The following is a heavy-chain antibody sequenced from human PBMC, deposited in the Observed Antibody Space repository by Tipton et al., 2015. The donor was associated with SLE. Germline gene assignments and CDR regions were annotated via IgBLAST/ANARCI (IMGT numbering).Heavy chain of an antibody. V-gene: IGHV4-59*01. J-gene: IGHJ4*02. CDR1: GGSISSYY. CDR2: IYYSGST. Sequence: TLSLTCTVSGGSISSYYWSWIRQPPGKGLEWIGYIYYSGSTNYNPSLKSRVTISVDTSKNQFSLKLSSVTAADTAVYYCARRDFDILTGFYKRGYFDYWGQGTLVTVSS. CDR3: ARRDFDILTGFYKRGYFDY. D-gene: IGHD3-9*01.